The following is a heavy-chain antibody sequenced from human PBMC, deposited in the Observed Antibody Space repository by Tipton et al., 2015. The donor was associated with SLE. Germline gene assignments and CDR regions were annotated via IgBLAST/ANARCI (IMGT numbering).Heavy chain of an antibody. J-gene: IGHJ4*02. CDR3: ASSPGVTLFRVVTYFDL. D-gene: IGHD3-3*01. CDR2: IYSSGST. Sequence: TLPLTCTVSGDSISNFYWTWIRQPPGKGLEWVGYIYSSGSTNYNPSLKSRVTMSIDASKKQVSLRLSSVTAADTAVYYCASSPGVTLFRVVTYFDLWGQGILVTVSS. V-gene: IGHV4-59*01. CDR1: GDSISNFY.